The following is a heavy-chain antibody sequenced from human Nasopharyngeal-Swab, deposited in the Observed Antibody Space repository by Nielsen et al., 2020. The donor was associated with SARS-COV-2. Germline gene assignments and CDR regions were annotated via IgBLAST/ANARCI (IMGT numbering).Heavy chain of an antibody. CDR3: ARSSRGPYYDFWSGSNYPDY. CDR2: IKQDGSEK. CDR1: GFTFSSYW. D-gene: IGHD3-3*01. J-gene: IGHJ4*02. Sequence: GESLKISCAASGFTFSSYWMSWVRQAPGKGLEWVANIKQDGSEKYYVDSVKGRFTISRDSAKNSLYLQMNSLRAEDTAVYYCARSSRGPYYDFWSGSNYPDYWGQGTLVTVSS. V-gene: IGHV3-7*03.